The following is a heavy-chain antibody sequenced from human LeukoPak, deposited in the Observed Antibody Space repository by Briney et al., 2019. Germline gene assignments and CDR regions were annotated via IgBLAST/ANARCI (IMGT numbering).Heavy chain of an antibody. D-gene: IGHD3-10*01. CDR1: GYTFNSYV. CDR2: INTGNGNT. J-gene: IGHJ3*02. Sequence: ASVKVSCKASGYTFNSYVVHWVRQAPGQGLEWMGWINTGNGNTKYSQKFQGRVTITRDTSATTTYMELSSLGSEDTAVYYCARGLGPLIELLWFGESPHDAFDIWGQGTMVTVSS. V-gene: IGHV1-3*04. CDR3: ARGLGPLIELLWFGESPHDAFDI.